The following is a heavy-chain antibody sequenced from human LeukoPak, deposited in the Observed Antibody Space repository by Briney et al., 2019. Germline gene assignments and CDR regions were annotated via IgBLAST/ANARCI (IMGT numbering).Heavy chain of an antibody. V-gene: IGHV3-23*01. CDR3: AKAGQGGGDFWYFDL. Sequence: GGSLRLSCAASEFTFSSYGVSWVRQAPGKGLEWVSAISETGDRTNYADSVMGRFTISRDNSKNTLSLQMNSLRVDDTAVYFCAKAGQGGGDFWYFDLWGCGTLVTVSS. CDR2: ISETGDRT. D-gene: IGHD2-21*02. J-gene: IGHJ2*01. CDR1: EFTFSSYG.